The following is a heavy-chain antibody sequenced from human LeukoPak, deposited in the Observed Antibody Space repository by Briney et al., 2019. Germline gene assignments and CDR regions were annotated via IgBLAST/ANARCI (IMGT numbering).Heavy chain of an antibody. CDR1: GFTFSSYA. CDR3: AKDYYYDSSGHTGPGAFDI. Sequence: GGSLRLSCAASGFTFSSYAMSWVRQAPGKGLEWVSAISGSGGSTYYADSVKGRFTISRDNSKNTLYLQMNSLRAEDTAVYYCAKDYYYDSSGHTGPGAFDIWGQGTMVTVSS. J-gene: IGHJ3*02. V-gene: IGHV3-23*01. CDR2: ISGSGGST. D-gene: IGHD3-22*01.